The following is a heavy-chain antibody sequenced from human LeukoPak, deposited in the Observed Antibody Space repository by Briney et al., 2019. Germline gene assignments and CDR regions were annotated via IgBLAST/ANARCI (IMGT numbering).Heavy chain of an antibody. D-gene: IGHD4-17*01. V-gene: IGHV4-34*01. J-gene: IGHJ4*02. CDR2: INHSGNA. Sequence: SETLSLTCAVSGGPFSGYYWTWIRQPPGKGLEWIGEINHSGNANYNPSLKSRVTISLDMSENHFSLKLTSVTAADTAVYYCARGQGTVTTHWGQGTLVTVSS. CDR3: ARGQGTVTTH. CDR1: GGPFSGYY.